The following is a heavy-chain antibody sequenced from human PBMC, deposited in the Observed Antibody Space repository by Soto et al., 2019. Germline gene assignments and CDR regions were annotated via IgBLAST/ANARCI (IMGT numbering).Heavy chain of an antibody. CDR1: GFTFSSYA. J-gene: IGHJ5*02. D-gene: IGHD2-2*01. Sequence: GGSLSLSCAASGFTFSSYAMSWVRQAPGKGLEWVSAISGSGGSTYYADSVKGRFTISRDNSKNTLYLQMNSLRAEDTAVYYCAKRPSFRYCSSTSCHDNWFDPWGQGTLVTVSS. CDR2: ISGSGGST. V-gene: IGHV3-23*01. CDR3: AKRPSFRYCSSTSCHDNWFDP.